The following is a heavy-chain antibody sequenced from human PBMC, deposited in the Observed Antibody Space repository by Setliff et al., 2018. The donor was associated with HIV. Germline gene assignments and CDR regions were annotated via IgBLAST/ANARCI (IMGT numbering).Heavy chain of an antibody. J-gene: IGHJ4*02. CDR1: GYTFNNYG. CDR2: INPNSGGT. V-gene: IGHV1-2*06. Sequence: GASVKVSCKASGYTFNNYGISWVRQAPGQGLEWMGRINPNSGGTNYAQKFQGRVTMTRDTSISTAYMELSRLRSDDTAVYYCAILPSLGMVVPLDFWGQGTLVTV. CDR3: AILPSLGMVVPLDF. D-gene: IGHD2-15*01.